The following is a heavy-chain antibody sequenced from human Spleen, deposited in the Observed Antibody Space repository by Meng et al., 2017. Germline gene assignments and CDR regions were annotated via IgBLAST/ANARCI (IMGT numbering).Heavy chain of an antibody. CDR1: GGTFSSYA. CDR2: IIPIFGTA. D-gene: IGHD5-12*01. J-gene: IGHJ5*02. V-gene: IGHV1-69*05. CDR3: ARGRLGTTYNWFDP. Sequence: SVKVSCKASGGTFSSYAISWVRQAPGQGLEWMGGIIPIFGTANYAQKFQGRVTMTRDTSISTAYMELSRLRSDDTAVYYCARGRLGTTYNWFDPWGQG.